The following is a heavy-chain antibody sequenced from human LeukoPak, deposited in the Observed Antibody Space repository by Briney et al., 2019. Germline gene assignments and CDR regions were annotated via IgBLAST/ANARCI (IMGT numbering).Heavy chain of an antibody. D-gene: IGHD3-22*01. Sequence: GASVKVSCKASGGTFSSYAISWVRQAPGQGLEWMGGIIPIFGTANYAQKFQGRVTITADESTSTAYMELSSLRSEDTAVYYCARDFGYYDSSGDAFDIWGQGTMVTVSS. V-gene: IGHV1-69*13. CDR2: IIPIFGTA. CDR3: ARDFGYYDSSGDAFDI. CDR1: GGTFSSYA. J-gene: IGHJ3*02.